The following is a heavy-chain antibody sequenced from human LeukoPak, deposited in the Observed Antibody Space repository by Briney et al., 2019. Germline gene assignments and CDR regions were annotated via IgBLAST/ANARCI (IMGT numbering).Heavy chain of an antibody. Sequence: GGSLRLSCAASGFTFSSYGMHWVRQAPDKGLEWVAVIWYDGSNKYYGDSVKGRFTISRDNSKNTLYLQMNSLRAEDTAVYYCARVDPLGPPDYWGQGTLVTVSS. CDR3: ARVDPLGPPDY. CDR1: GFTFSSYG. V-gene: IGHV3-33*01. CDR2: IWYDGSNK. J-gene: IGHJ4*02. D-gene: IGHD3/OR15-3a*01.